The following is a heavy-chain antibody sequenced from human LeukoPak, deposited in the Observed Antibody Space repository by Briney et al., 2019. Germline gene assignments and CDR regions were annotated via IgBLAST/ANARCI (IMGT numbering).Heavy chain of an antibody. V-gene: IGHV4-34*01. CDR2: FNHSGRT. CDR1: GGSFSEYF. D-gene: IGHD2-2*01. CDR3: ARDVVVVPAAIHYGMDV. Sequence: SETLSLTCAVYGGSFSEYFWGWLRQPPGKGLEWMGEFNHSGRTNHNPPLKRRVTISVDPSKNQFSLNLSSVTAADTAVYYCARDVVVVPAAIHYGMDVWGQGTTVTVSS. J-gene: IGHJ6*02.